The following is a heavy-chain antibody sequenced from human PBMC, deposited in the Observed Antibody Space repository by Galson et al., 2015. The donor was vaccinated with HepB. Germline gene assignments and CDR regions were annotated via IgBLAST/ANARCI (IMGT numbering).Heavy chain of an antibody. CDR2: INPNSGGT. J-gene: IGHJ4*02. V-gene: IGHV1-2*02. D-gene: IGHD6-19*01. CDR1: GYTFTGYH. Sequence: SVKVSCKASGYTFTGYHMHWVRQAPGQGLEWMGWINPNSGGTHYVQIFQGRVTMTRDTSISTAYMELSRLTSDDTAVYYCARDDTGYTSDWYPDYWGQGTLVTVSS. CDR3: ARDDTGYTSDWYPDY.